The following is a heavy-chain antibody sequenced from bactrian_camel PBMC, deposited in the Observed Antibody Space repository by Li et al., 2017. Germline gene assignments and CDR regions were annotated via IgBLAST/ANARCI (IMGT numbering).Heavy chain of an antibody. CDR2: FDSIGTT. Sequence: HVQLVESGGASVQAGGSQKLSCTATGDTYGSYWSTACMGWFRQRPGEARELVASFDSIGTTDYSDFVKGRFTISKDNDKNTVYLQLNDLKPDDTAMYTCAAGPAAKCPDWRPFTHWGQGTQVTVS. J-gene: IGHJ4*01. D-gene: IGHD1*01. CDR3: AAGPAAKCPDWRPFTH. CDR1: GDTYGSYWST. V-gene: IGHV3S55*01.